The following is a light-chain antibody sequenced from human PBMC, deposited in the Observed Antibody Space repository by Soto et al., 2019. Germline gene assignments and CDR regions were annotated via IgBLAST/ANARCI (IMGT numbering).Light chain of an antibody. CDR3: MQSQQSPPT. CDR1: QSLLQSNGYNY. V-gene: IGKV2-28*01. CDR2: FGS. J-gene: IGKJ1*01. Sequence: DIVMTQSPLSLPVTPGEPASISCSSSQSLLQSNGYNYLDWYLQKPGQSPQLLIYFGSYRASGVPDRFSGSGSGTDVTLNIRRVEAEDVGVYYCMQSQQSPPTFGQGTKVEI.